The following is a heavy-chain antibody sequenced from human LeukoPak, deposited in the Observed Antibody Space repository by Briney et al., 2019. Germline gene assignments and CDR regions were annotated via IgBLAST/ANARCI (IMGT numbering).Heavy chain of an antibody. D-gene: IGHD1-7*01. CDR2: INAGNGNT. CDR1: GCTFTSYA. J-gene: IGHJ4*02. V-gene: IGHV1-3*01. CDR3: ARVSGTTGDY. Sequence: GASVKVSCKASGCTFTSYAMHWVRQAPGQRLEWMGWINAGNGNTKYSQKFQGRVTITRDTSASTAYMELRSLRSDDTAVYYCARVSGTTGDYWGQGTLVTVSS.